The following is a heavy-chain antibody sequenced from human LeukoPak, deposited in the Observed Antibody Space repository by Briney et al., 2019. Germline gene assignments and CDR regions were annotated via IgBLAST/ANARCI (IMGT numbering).Heavy chain of an antibody. CDR3: ARGAYCGGDCSSSDSFDI. Sequence: ASVKVSCKASGYTFTSYGISWVRQAPGQGLEWMGWISAHNGDTNYAQILQGRVTMTTDTSTNTAYLELRGLRSDDTAIYYCARGAYCGGDCSSSDSFDIWGQGTMVTVSS. V-gene: IGHV1-18*01. D-gene: IGHD2-21*02. CDR2: ISAHNGDT. CDR1: GYTFTSYG. J-gene: IGHJ3*02.